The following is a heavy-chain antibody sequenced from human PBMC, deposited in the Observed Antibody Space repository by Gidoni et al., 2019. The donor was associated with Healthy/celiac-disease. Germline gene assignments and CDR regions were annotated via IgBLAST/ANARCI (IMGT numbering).Heavy chain of an antibody. V-gene: IGHV3-49*03. CDR3: TRAAETTGTTFWAFDI. Sequence: EVQLVASGGGLVQPGRSLRLSCTAAGFTFGDYARSWFRQGPGKGLEWVGVIRSKAYGGTTEYAASVKGRFTISRDDSKSIAYLQMNSLKTEDTAVYYCTRAAETTGTTFWAFDIWGQGTMVTVSS. D-gene: IGHD4-17*01. CDR1: GFTFGDYA. CDR2: IRSKAYGGTT. J-gene: IGHJ3*02.